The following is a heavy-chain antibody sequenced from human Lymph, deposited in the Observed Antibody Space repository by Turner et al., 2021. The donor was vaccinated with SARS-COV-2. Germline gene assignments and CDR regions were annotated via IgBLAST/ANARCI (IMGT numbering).Heavy chain of an antibody. CDR1: GFTFSNYA. CDR3: ARDFPPQDGYNPAGGFDI. CDR2: ISYDGSNK. V-gene: IGHV3-30-3*01. D-gene: IGHD5-12*01. J-gene: IGHJ3*02. Sequence: QVQLVESGGGVVQPGRSLRLSCAASGFTFSNYAIHWVRQAPGKVLEWVAVISYDGSNKYYADSVKGRFTISRDNSKNTLYLQMNSLRAEDTAVYYCARDFPPQDGYNPAGGFDIWGQGTMVSVSS.